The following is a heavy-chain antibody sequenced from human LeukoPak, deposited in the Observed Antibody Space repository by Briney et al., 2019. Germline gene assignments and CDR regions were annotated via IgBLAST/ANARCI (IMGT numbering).Heavy chain of an antibody. V-gene: IGHV1-18*01. CDR1: GYTFTSYG. D-gene: IGHD5-12*01. J-gene: IGHJ4*02. CDR2: ISAYNGNT. CDR3: ARILGSGYESAMYYFDY. Sequence: ASVKVSCKASGYTFTSYGISWVRQAPGQGLEWMGWISAYNGNTNYAQKLQGGVTMTTDTSTSTAYMELRSLRSDDTAVYYCARILGSGYESAMYYFDYWGQGTLVTVSS.